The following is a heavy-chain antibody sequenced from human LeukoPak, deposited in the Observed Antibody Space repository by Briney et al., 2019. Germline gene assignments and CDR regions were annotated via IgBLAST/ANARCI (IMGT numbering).Heavy chain of an antibody. CDR3: ARDRVVVTANYYYYGMDV. CDR1: GGSGSSGSCY. V-gene: IGHV4-61*01. Sequence: SETLSLTCTVSGGSGSSGSCYWSWIRQHPGKGLEWIGYIYYSGSTNYNPSLKSRVTISVDTSKNQFSLKLSSVTAADTAVYYCARDRVVVTANYYYYGMDVWGQGTTVTVSS. CDR2: IYYSGST. J-gene: IGHJ6*02. D-gene: IGHD2-21*02.